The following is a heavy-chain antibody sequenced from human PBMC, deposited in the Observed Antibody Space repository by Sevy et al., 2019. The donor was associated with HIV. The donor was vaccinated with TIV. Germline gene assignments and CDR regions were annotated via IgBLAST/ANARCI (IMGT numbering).Heavy chain of an antibody. D-gene: IGHD1-20*01. V-gene: IGHV4-39*02. Sequence: SETLSLTCFVSGGSISSNSYYWGWIRQPPGRELEWMGTIHYGGSTYYNPSLESRVTLSVDTSKNHFSLKLSSLTAADEALYYCARRGIAGSTDYFDYWGQGTLVTV. CDR3: ARRGIAGSTDYFDY. J-gene: IGHJ4*02. CDR2: IHYGGST. CDR1: GGSISSNSYY.